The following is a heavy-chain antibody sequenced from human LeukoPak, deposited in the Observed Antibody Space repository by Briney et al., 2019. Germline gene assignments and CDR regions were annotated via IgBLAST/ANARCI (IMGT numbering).Heavy chain of an antibody. CDR3: ARGTPSPRLSLNQYYFDY. D-gene: IGHD2-21*02. V-gene: IGHV1-69*01. CDR1: GGTFSSYA. J-gene: IGHJ4*02. Sequence: GSSVKVSCKASGGTFSSYAIIWVRQAPGQGLEWMGGIIPIFGTANYAQKFQGRVTITADESTSTAYMELSSLRSEDTAVYYCARGTPSPRLSLNQYYFDYWGQGTLVTVSS. CDR2: IIPIFGTA.